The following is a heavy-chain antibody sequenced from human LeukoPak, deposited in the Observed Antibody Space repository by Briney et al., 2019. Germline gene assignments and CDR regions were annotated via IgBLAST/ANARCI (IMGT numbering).Heavy chain of an antibody. CDR1: GYTFTSYG. J-gene: IGHJ4*02. CDR3: ARLYDFWSGYWYYFDY. CDR2: ISAYNGNT. Sequence: ASVKVSCKASGYTFTSYGISWVRQAPGQGLEWMGWISAYNGNTNYAQKLQGRVTMTTDTSTSTAYMEPRSLRSDDTAVYYCARLYDFWSGYWYYFDYWGQGTLVTVSS. D-gene: IGHD3-3*01. V-gene: IGHV1-18*01.